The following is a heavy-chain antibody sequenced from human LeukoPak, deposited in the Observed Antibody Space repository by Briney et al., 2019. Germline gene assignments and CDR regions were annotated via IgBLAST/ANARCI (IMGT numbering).Heavy chain of an antibody. CDR1: GFTFSDYY. Sequence: GGSLRLSCAASGFTFSDYYMSWIRQAPGKGLEWVSHISRSGSTRYYADSLKGRFTISRDNAKNSLYLQMNSLRAEDTAVYYCARTAYYYDSSGYDDAFDIWGQGIMVTVSS. J-gene: IGHJ3*02. CDR3: ARTAYYYDSSGYDDAFDI. V-gene: IGHV3-11*01. CDR2: ISRSGSTR. D-gene: IGHD3-22*01.